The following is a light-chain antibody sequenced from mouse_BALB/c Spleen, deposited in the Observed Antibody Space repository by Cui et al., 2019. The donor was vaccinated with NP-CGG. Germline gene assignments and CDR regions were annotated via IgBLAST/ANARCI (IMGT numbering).Light chain of an antibody. CDR1: TAVVTISYY. CDR2: GTK. CDR3: GLWNGNHWV. Sequence: AVVTHASPLTTPPGETATLTCPSTTAVVTISYYAKWAQEKQDHLFTGQIGGTKNRAPGVLARFSGSLIGEKAALPITGEQTEEKAIYSWGLWNGNHWVFGGGTKLTVL. J-gene: IGLJ1*01. V-gene: IGLV1*01.